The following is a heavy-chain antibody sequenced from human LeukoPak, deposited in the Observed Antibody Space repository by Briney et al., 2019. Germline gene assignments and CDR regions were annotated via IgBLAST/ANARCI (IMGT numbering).Heavy chain of an antibody. CDR1: GGSISSSSYY. CDR2: IYYSGST. Sequence: PSETLSLTCTVSGGSISSSSYYWGWIRQPPGKGLEWIGSIYYSGSTYYNPSLKSRVTISVDTSKNQFSLKLSSVTAADTAVYYCARDQRGSHHWGQGTLVTVSS. CDR3: ARDQRGSHH. D-gene: IGHD1-26*01. J-gene: IGHJ5*02. V-gene: IGHV4-39*07.